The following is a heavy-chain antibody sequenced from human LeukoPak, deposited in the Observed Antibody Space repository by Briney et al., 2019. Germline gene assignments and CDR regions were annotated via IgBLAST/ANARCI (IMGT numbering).Heavy chain of an antibody. V-gene: IGHV3-30-3*01. CDR3: ARDHPDWAAVDY. J-gene: IGHJ4*02. CDR2: ISYDGSDK. CDR1: RFTFSSYA. Sequence: GGSLRLSCAVSRFTFSSYAMHWVRQAPGKGLEWVALISYDGSDKYYADSVKGRFTISRDNSKNTLYLQMNSLRAEDTAVYYCARDHPDWAAVDYWGQGTLVTVSS. D-gene: IGHD6-13*01.